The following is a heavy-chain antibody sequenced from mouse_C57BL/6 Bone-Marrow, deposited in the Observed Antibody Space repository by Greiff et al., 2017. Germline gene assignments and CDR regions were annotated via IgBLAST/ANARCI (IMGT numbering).Heavy chain of an antibody. J-gene: IGHJ4*01. V-gene: IGHV1-15*01. CDR3: TRFPGYGSRRDY. CDR1: GYTFTDYE. D-gene: IGHD1-1*01. CDR2: IDPETGGT. Sequence: QVQLKESGAELVRPGASVTLSCKASGYTFTDYEMHWVKQTPVHGLEWIGAIDPETGGTAYNQKFKGKAILTADKSSSTAYMELRSLTSEGSAVYYCTRFPGYGSRRDYWGQGTSVTVSS.